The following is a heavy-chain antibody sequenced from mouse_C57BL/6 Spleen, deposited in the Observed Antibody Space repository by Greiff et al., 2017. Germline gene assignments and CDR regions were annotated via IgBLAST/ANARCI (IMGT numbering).Heavy chain of an antibody. CDR3: ARWNYYGSSYARDY. Sequence: QVQLQQPGAELVMPGASVKLSCKASGYTFTSYWMHWVKQRPGQGLEWIGEIDPSDSYTNYNQKFKGKSTLTVDKSSSTAYMQLSSLTSEDSAVYYCARWNYYGSSYARDYGGQGTSVTVSS. CDR1: GYTFTSYW. D-gene: IGHD1-1*01. J-gene: IGHJ4*01. CDR2: IDPSDSYT. V-gene: IGHV1-69*01.